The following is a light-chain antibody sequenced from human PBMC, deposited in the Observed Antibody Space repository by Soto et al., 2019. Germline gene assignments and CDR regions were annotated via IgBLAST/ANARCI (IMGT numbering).Light chain of an antibody. CDR3: QSYDSSLSGSL. CDR2: GNN. Sequence: QPVLTQPPSVSGAAGQRVTISCTGSSSNIGAGFDVHWYQHLPGSAPKLLIYGNNNRPSGVPDRFSGSKSGTSASLAITGLQAEDEADYYCQSYDSSLSGSLFGGGTKLTVL. CDR1: SSNIGAGFD. V-gene: IGLV1-40*01. J-gene: IGLJ3*02.